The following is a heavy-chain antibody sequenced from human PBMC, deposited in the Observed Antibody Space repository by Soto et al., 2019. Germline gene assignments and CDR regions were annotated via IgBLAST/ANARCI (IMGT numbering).Heavy chain of an antibody. D-gene: IGHD1-26*01. CDR3: SRESGSYYFFDY. CDR2: ISSNGGST. J-gene: IGHJ4*02. Sequence: PGGSLRLSCSASGFTFSRYAMHWVRQAPGKGLEYVSAISSNGGSTYYADSVKGRFTISRDNSKNTLYLQMSSLRAEDTAVYYCSRESGSYYFFDYWGQGTLVTVSS. CDR1: GFTFSRYA. V-gene: IGHV3-64D*08.